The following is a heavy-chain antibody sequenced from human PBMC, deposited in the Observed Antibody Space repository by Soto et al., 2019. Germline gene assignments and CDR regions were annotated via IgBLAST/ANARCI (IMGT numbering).Heavy chain of an antibody. V-gene: IGHV3-73*01. Sequence: EVQLVESGGGLVQPGGSLKLSCAASGFTFSGSAMHWVRQASGKGLEWVGRIRSKANSYATAYAASVKGRFTISRDDSKNTAYLQMNSLKTEDTAVYYGTASTSRPDYWGQGTLVTVSS. CDR3: TASTSRPDY. CDR1: GFTFSGSA. D-gene: IGHD2-2*01. J-gene: IGHJ4*02. CDR2: IRSKANSYAT.